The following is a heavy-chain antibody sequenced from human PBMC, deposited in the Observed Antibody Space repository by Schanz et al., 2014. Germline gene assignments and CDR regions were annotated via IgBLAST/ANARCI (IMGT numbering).Heavy chain of an antibody. V-gene: IGHV4-4*02. J-gene: IGHJ4*02. Sequence: QVQLQESGPGLVKPSGTLSLTCAVSGGSISNANWWSWVRQPPGKGLQWIGEVYHSGGTNYNPSLKSRVTISRAVSKNQFPLRRNAATAADTAVYYCARSVGMVRRYFDSWGQGNLVTVSS. CDR1: GGSISNANW. CDR3: ARSVGMVRRYFDS. D-gene: IGHD5-18*01. CDR2: VYHSGGT.